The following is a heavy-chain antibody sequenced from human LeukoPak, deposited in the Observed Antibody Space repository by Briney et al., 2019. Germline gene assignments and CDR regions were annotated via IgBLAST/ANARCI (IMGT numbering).Heavy chain of an antibody. Sequence: SETLSLTCTVSGGSISSGGYYWSWIRQHPGKGLEWIGYIYYSGSTYYNPSLKSRVTISVDTSKNQFSLKLSSVTAADTAVYYCARERGRGYSYGVRNWFDPWGQGTLVTVSS. CDR3: ARERGRGYSYGVRNWFDP. CDR2: IYYSGST. V-gene: IGHV4-31*03. CDR1: GGSISSGGYY. D-gene: IGHD5-18*01. J-gene: IGHJ5*02.